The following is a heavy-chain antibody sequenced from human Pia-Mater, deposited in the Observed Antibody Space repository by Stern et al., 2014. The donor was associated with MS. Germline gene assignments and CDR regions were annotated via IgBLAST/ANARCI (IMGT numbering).Heavy chain of an antibody. Sequence: QVQLQESGPGLVKPSETLSLTCTVSGGSVSSSTYYWGWNRQPPGKNLEWFGSIYYPGRPYYTPSLTGRLPISSDPSKTNFSLKLTCVTAADTAVYYCARQGSFDFWSGWGQGTLVTVSS. CDR2: IYYPGRP. CDR3: ARQGSFDFWSG. CDR1: GGSVSSSTYY. J-gene: IGHJ4*02. D-gene: IGHD3-3*01. V-gene: IGHV4-39*01.